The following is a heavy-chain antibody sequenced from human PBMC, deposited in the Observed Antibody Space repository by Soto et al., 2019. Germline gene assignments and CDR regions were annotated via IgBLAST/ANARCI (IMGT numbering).Heavy chain of an antibody. V-gene: IGHV4-30-4*01. J-gene: IGHJ5*02. CDR1: GGSISSGDYY. CDR2: IYYSGST. CDR3: AREELGIAAAGTFDP. D-gene: IGHD6-13*01. Sequence: SETLSLTCTVSGGSISSGDYYWSWIRQPPGKGLEWIGYIYYSGSTYYNPSLKSRVTISVDTSKNQFSLKLSSVTAADTAVYYCAREELGIAAAGTFDPWGQGTPVTVSS.